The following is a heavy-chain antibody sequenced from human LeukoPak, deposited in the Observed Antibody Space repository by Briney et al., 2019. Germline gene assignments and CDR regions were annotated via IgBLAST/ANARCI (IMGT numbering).Heavy chain of an antibody. CDR1: GFTFNSYA. CDR3: AKDGGLPYSGSYYPYYFDY. Sequence: GGSLRLSCAASGFTFNSYAMSWVRQAPGKGLEWVSAISGSGGSTYYADSVKGRFTISRDNSKNTLYLQMNSLRAEDTAVYYCAKDGGLPYSGSYYPYYFDYWGQGTLVTVSS. V-gene: IGHV3-23*01. D-gene: IGHD1-26*01. J-gene: IGHJ4*02. CDR2: ISGSGGST.